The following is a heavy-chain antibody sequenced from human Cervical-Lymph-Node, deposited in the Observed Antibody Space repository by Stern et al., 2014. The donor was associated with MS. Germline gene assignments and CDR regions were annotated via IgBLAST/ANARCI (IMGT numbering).Heavy chain of an antibody. Sequence: QVQLQESGPGLVKPSGTLSLTCAVSGGSVSSTNWWSWVRQSPGKGLEWIGNIYHSGASNYRPSLRSRVPITQDTPKTRLSLHLTSVAAADTAVYYCARERQQYCNSEGCSYWYFDLWGRGTLVTVSS. V-gene: IGHV4-4*02. D-gene: IGHD2/OR15-2a*01. CDR1: GGSVSSTNW. J-gene: IGHJ2*01. CDR3: ARERQQYCNSEGCSYWYFDL. CDR2: IYHSGAS.